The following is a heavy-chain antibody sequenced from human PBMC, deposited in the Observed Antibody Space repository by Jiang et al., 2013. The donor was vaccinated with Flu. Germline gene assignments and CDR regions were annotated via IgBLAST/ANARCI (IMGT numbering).Heavy chain of an antibody. CDR3: ARFLDSSGHFDY. CDR1: GGSISSYY. Sequence: GLVKPSETLSLTCTVSGGSISSYYWSWIRQPPGKGLEWIGYIYYSGSTNYNPSLKSRVTISVDTSKNQFSLKLSSVTAADTAVYYCARFLDSSGHFDYWGQGTLVTVSS. J-gene: IGHJ4*02. CDR2: IYYSGST. V-gene: IGHV4-59*01. D-gene: IGHD6-19*01.